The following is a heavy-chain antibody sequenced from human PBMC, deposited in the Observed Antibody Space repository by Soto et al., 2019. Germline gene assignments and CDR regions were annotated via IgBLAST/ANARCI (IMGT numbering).Heavy chain of an antibody. J-gene: IGHJ4*02. D-gene: IGHD3-16*01. CDR3: ARGGDNSPWYYSL. CDR2: IFSNGRT. V-gene: IGHV4-59*01. CDR1: GGSMNNNY. Sequence: LYLTCTVSGGSMNNNYWSWIRQPPGRGLEWIGYIFSNGRTNYNPSLESRVTISVDTSKNQLSLKLTSVTAADTAVYYCARGGDNSPWYYSLWGQGTLVTVSS.